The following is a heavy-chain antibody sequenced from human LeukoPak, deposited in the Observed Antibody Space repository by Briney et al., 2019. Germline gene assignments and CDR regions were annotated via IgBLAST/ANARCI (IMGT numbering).Heavy chain of an antibody. CDR1: GFTFSDYY. Sequence: GGSLRLSCAASGFTFSDYYMSWIRQAPGKGLEWVSNISSSGSTIYYADSVKGRFTISRDNAKNSLYLQMNSLRAEDTAVYYCAGEHYGKLDNGTLDRYYYGMDVWGQGTTVTVSS. J-gene: IGHJ6*02. D-gene: IGHD4-17*01. CDR3: AGEHYGKLDNGTLDRYYYGMDV. CDR2: ISSSGSTI. V-gene: IGHV3-11*01.